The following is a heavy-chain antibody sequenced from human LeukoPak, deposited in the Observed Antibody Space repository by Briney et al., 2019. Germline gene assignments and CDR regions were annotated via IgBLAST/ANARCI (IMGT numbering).Heavy chain of an antibody. CDR3: ARDNRASSSWAYYFDY. Sequence: KPSETLSLTCTVSGGSISSYYWSWIRQPPGKGLEWIGYIYYSGSTNYNPSLKSRVTISVDTSKNQFSLKLSSVTAADTAVYYCARDNRASSSWAYYFDYWGQGTLVTVSS. V-gene: IGHV4-59*01. J-gene: IGHJ4*02. D-gene: IGHD6-13*01. CDR1: GGSISSYY. CDR2: IYYSGST.